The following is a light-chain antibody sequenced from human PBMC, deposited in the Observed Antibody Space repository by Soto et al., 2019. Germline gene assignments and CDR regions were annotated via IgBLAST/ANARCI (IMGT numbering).Light chain of an antibody. CDR1: SSDVGGYNY. CDR3: RSYAGIPTYV. J-gene: IGLJ1*01. Sequence: QSALTQPRSVSGSPGQSVTISCTGTSSDVGGYNYVSWYQQHPGKAPKLMIYDVSKRPSGVPDRFSGSKSGNTASLTISGLQAEDEADFYCRSYAGIPTYVFGTGTNVTVL. CDR2: DVS. V-gene: IGLV2-11*01.